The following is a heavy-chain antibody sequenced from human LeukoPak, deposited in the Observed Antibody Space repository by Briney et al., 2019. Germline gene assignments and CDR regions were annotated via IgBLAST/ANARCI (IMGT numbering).Heavy chain of an antibody. Sequence: ASVKVSCKASGYTFTSYYMHWVRQAPGQGLEWMGWINPNSGGTNYAQKFQGRVTMTRDTSISTAYMELSRLRSDDTAVYYCARDPGIVGATGWFDPWGQGTLVTVSS. J-gene: IGHJ5*02. CDR3: ARDPGIVGATGWFDP. V-gene: IGHV1-2*02. CDR2: INPNSGGT. CDR1: GYTFTSYY. D-gene: IGHD1-26*01.